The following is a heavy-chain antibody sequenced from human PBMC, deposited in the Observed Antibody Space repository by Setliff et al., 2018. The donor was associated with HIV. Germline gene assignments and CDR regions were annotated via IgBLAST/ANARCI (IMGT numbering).Heavy chain of an antibody. V-gene: IGHV4-34*01. J-gene: IGHJ2*01. CDR1: GGPFSGFY. D-gene: IGHD3-3*01. Sequence: PSETLSLTCAVYGGPFSGFYWAWIRQAPGKGLEWIGEINHSGNTNYNPSLKSRVTLSRDTSKNQFSLKLTSVTAADTADYYCARVVPALEWLSYAWYFELWGRGTLVTVSS. CDR3: ARVVPALEWLSYAWYFEL. CDR2: INHSGNT.